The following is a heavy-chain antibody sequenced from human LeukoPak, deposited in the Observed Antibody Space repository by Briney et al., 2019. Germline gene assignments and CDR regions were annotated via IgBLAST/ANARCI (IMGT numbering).Heavy chain of an antibody. J-gene: IGHJ4*02. Sequence: GGSLRFSCVASGFTFSSYSMNWFRLAPGKGLGWVSYISGTTYSIFYADSVKGRFTISRDNAKNSLYLQMNSLRDEDTAVYYCARDDDMFTDYTHGDYWGQGTLVTVSS. V-gene: IGHV3-48*02. CDR2: ISGTTYSI. CDR3: ARDDDMFTDYTHGDY. CDR1: GFTFSSYS. D-gene: IGHD3-9*01.